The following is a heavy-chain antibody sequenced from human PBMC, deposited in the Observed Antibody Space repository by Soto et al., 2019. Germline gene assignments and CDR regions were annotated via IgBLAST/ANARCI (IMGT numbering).Heavy chain of an antibody. CDR1: GGSISSGGYS. CDR3: ARVPDY. CDR2: MYHSGST. J-gene: IGHJ4*02. V-gene: IGHV4-30-2*01. D-gene: IGHD2-2*01. Sequence: SETLSLTCAVSGGSISSGGYSWSWIRQPPGKGREWIGYMYHSGSTYYNPSLKSRVTISIDRSKNQFSLKLSSVTAADTAVYSCARVPDYWGQGILVTVSS.